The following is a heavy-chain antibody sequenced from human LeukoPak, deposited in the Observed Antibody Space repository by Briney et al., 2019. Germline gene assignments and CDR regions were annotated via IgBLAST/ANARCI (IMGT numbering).Heavy chain of an antibody. D-gene: IGHD2-15*01. Sequence: SVKVSCKASGGTFSSYAISWVRQAPGQGLEWMGRIIPILGIANYAQKFQGRVTITADKSTSTAYMELSSLRSEDTAVYYCARDLVDIVVVVAATRSDSDYYGMDVWGQGTTVTVSS. J-gene: IGHJ6*02. CDR2: IIPILGIA. CDR1: GGTFSSYA. V-gene: IGHV1-69*04. CDR3: ARDLVDIVVVVAATRSDSDYYGMDV.